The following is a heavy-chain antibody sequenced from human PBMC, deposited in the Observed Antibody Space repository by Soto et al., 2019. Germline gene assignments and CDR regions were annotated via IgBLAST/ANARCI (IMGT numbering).Heavy chain of an antibody. CDR1: GFTFPNYR. Sequence: GSLRLSCAASGFTFPNYRMTWVRQAPGKGLEWVANINQDGSDTYYVDSLKGRFTISRDDAKNSLYLQMSSLRAEDTAVYYCARVSGTSGGAFDIWGQGTMVTVSS. CDR2: INQDGSDT. CDR3: ARVSGTSGGAFDI. V-gene: IGHV3-7*01. D-gene: IGHD1-1*01. J-gene: IGHJ3*02.